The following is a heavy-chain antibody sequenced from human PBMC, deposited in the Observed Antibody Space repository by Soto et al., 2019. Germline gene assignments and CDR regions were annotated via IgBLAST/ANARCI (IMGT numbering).Heavy chain of an antibody. V-gene: IGHV1-46*03. CDR2: INPSGGST. Sequence: QVQLVQSGAEVKKPGASVKVSCKASGYTFTSYYMHWVRQAPGQGLAWMGIINPSGGSTSYAQKFQGRVTTTRDTSTSTVYMGLSSLRSEDTAVYYWAREGTYYDYIWGETASDYWVQGTLVTVSS. J-gene: IGHJ4*02. CDR1: GYTFTSYY. CDR3: AREGTYYDYIWGETASDY. D-gene: IGHD3-16*01.